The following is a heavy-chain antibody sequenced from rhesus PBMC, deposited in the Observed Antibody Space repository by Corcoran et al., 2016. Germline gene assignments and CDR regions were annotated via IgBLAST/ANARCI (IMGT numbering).Heavy chain of an antibody. V-gene: IGHV4-160*01. CDR3: ARSPIVGRVRSYFDD. Sequence: QLQLQESGPGLVKPSETLSVTCAVSGGSISSNYWSWIRQPPGKGLEWIGYIYGSSGSTYYNPSLKSRVTISTDTSKNQFSLRLSSVTAADTAVYYCARSPIVGRVRSYFDDWGQGVLVTVSS. J-gene: IGHJ4*01. D-gene: IGHD5-24*01. CDR2: IYGSSGST. CDR1: GGSISSNY.